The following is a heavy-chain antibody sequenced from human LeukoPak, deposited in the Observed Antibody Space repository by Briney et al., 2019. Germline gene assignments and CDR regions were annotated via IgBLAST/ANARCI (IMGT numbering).Heavy chain of an antibody. CDR2: ISSSSSTI. CDR3: AREKYSGYDSPPFDY. CDR1: GFTFSSYS. V-gene: IGHV3-48*02. D-gene: IGHD5-12*01. J-gene: IGHJ4*02. Sequence: PGGSLRLSCAASGFTFSSYSMNCVRQAPGKGLEWVSYISSSSSTIYYADSVKGRFTISRDNAKNSLYLQMNSLRDEDTAVYYCAREKYSGYDSPPFDYWGQGTLVTVSS.